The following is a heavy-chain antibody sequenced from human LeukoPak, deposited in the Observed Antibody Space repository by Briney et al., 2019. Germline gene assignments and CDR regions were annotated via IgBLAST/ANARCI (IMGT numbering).Heavy chain of an antibody. CDR3: AKDGDGYNSHFDY. Sequence: PGGSLRLSCAASGFTISSYAMSWVRQAPGKGLDWVSAISGSGGSTYYADSVKGRFTISRDNSKNTLYLQMNSLRAEDTAVYYCAKDGDGYNSHFDYWGQGTLVTVSS. CDR1: GFTISSYA. V-gene: IGHV3-23*01. D-gene: IGHD5-24*01. J-gene: IGHJ4*02. CDR2: ISGSGGST.